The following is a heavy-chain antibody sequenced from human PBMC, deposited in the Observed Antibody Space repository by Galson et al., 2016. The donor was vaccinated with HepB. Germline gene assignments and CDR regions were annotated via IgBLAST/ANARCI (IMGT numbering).Heavy chain of an antibody. CDR1: GFTFRDYG. CDR2: LSASGDRT. D-gene: IGHD6-19*01. Sequence: SLRLSCAASGFTFRDYGMTWVRQAPGKGLEWVSALSASGDRTFYADSVKGRFIISRDNSKNTLFLQMDTLRAEDTAVYYCARGPYKQWLGNDAFDTWGQGTIVTVSS. V-gene: IGHV3-23*01. J-gene: IGHJ3*02. CDR3: ARGPYKQWLGNDAFDT.